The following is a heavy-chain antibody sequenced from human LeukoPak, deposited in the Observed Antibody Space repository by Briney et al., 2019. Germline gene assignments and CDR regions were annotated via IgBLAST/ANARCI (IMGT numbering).Heavy chain of an antibody. CDR3: AKHPNLWFFDY. Sequence: GGSLRLSCAASGFTFNNYVMNWVRQAPGKGLEWVSGISGSGGNTYYADSVKGRFTTSKDNSKNTLYLQMTSLRAEDTAVYYCAKHPNLWFFDYWGLGTLVTVSS. J-gene: IGHJ4*02. CDR1: GFTFNNYV. V-gene: IGHV3-23*01. D-gene: IGHD3-10*01. CDR2: ISGSGGNT.